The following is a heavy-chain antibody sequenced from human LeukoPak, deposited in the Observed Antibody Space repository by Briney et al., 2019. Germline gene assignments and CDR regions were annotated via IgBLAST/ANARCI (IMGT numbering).Heavy chain of an antibody. CDR1: GFTFSDYY. J-gene: IGHJ4*02. V-gene: IGHV3-11*05. CDR3: ARDLSKYYYDSSGWDLDY. Sequence: GGSLRLSCAASGFTFSDYYMSWIRQAPGKGLEWVSYIGGDNIYTNYADSVKGRFTISRDNAKNSLFLQMNSLRAEDTAVYYCARDLSKYYYDSSGWDLDYWGQGTLVTVSS. D-gene: IGHD3-22*01. CDR2: IGGDNIYT.